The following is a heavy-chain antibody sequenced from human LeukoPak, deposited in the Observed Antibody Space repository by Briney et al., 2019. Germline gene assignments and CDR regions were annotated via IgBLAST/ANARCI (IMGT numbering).Heavy chain of an antibody. D-gene: IGHD2-15*01. CDR1: GFIFSSYW. Sequence: GGSLRLSCAASGFIFSSYWMSWVRQAPGKGLEWVANIKQDGSEKYYVDSVKGRFTISRDNAKNSLYLQMNSLRAEDTAVYYCARVVRYCSGGSCYPQRFDPWGQETLVTVSS. V-gene: IGHV3-7*01. CDR2: IKQDGSEK. CDR3: ARVVRYCSGGSCYPQRFDP. J-gene: IGHJ5*02.